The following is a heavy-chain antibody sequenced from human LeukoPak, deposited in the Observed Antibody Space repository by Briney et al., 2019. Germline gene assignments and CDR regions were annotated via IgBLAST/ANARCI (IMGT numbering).Heavy chain of an antibody. CDR3: ARTERVPAAMLNYYYYMDV. CDR2: ISSSSSTI. CDR1: GLTFSGYS. Sequence: GGSLSLSCAASGLTFSGYSMNWVRQAPGKGLEWVSYISSSSSTIYYADSVKGRFTISRDNAKNSLYLEMNSLRAEGTAVYYCARTERVPAAMLNYYYYMDVWGKGTTVTVSS. V-gene: IGHV3-48*01. D-gene: IGHD2-2*01. J-gene: IGHJ6*03.